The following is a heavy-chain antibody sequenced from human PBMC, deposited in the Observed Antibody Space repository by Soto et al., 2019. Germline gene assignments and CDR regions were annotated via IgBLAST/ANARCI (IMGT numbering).Heavy chain of an antibody. CDR3: ARGQYSSGGGYFDY. J-gene: IGHJ4*02. D-gene: IGHD6-19*01. CDR2: ISSSGSTM. Sequence: EVQLVESGGGLVQPGGSLRLSCAASGFTFSSYEMNWVRQAPGKGLEWVSYISSSGSTMYYADSVKGRFTISRDNAKNSLSLQMNGLRGEDTAVYYCARGQYSSGGGYFDYWGQETLVTVSS. CDR1: GFTFSSYE. V-gene: IGHV3-48*03.